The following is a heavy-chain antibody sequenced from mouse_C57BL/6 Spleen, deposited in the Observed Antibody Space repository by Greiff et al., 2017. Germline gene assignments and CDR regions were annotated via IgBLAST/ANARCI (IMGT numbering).Heavy chain of an antibody. D-gene: IGHD1-1*02. Sequence: QVQLQQPGAELVKPGASVTLSCKASGYTFTSYWMHWVKQRPGQGLEWIGMIHPNSGSTNYNAKFKSKATLTVDKSSSTAYMQLSSLTSEDSAVYYCARGVALDYWGQGTTLTVSS. J-gene: IGHJ2*01. CDR2: IHPNSGST. CDR3: ARGVALDY. V-gene: IGHV1-64*01. CDR1: GYTFTSYW.